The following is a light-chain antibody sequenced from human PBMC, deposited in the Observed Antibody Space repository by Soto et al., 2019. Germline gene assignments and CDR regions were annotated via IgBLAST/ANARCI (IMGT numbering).Light chain of an antibody. Sequence: EIVMTQSPATLSVSPGEGAILSCRASQTVSSNLAWYQQKPGQTPRLLIYDASTRVTGIPGRFSGSGSGTDFTLTISRLEPEDFAVYYCQQYGSSPTWTFGQGTKVDIK. CDR3: QQYGSSPTWT. CDR1: QTVSSN. V-gene: IGKV3-20*01. CDR2: DAS. J-gene: IGKJ1*01.